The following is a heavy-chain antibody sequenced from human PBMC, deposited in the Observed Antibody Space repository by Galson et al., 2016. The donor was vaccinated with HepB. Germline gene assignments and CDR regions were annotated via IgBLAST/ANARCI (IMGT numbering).Heavy chain of an antibody. J-gene: IGHJ4*02. CDR2: IESYSKII. CDR3: ARDGPNYNYDF. Sequence: YGFNWVRLTPGKGLEWLSYIESYSKIIRYTESVRGRFTVSRDNAKNSVYLQLSGLRVEDTAIYYCARDGPNYNYDFWGQGTLVTVSS. D-gene: IGHD5-24*01. V-gene: IGHV3-48*04. CDR1: YG.